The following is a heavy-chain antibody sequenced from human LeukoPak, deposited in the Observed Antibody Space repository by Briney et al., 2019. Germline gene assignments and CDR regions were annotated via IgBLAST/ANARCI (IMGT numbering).Heavy chain of an antibody. D-gene: IGHD1-26*01. CDR2: IYYSGST. V-gene: IGHV4-39*02. Sequence: SETLSLTCTVSGGSISSSSYYWGSIRQPPGKGLEWIGSIYYSGSTYYNPSLKSRVTISVDTSKNQFSLKLSSVTAADTAVYYCAGERGPYYHYFDYWGQGTLVTVSS. CDR1: GGSISSSSYY. J-gene: IGHJ4*02. CDR3: AGERGPYYHYFDY.